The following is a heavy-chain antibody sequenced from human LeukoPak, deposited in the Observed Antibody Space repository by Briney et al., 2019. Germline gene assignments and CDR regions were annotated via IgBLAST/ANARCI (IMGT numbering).Heavy chain of an antibody. CDR3: APAPITMVRGVITSDALDI. CDR1: GGTFSSYA. V-gene: IGHV1-69*05. Sequence: SVKVSCKASGGTFSSYAISWVRQAPGQGLEWMGRIIPIFGTANYAQKFQGRVTITTDESTSTAYMELSSLRSEDTAVYYCAPAPITMVRGVITSDALDIWGQGTMVTASS. CDR2: IIPIFGTA. J-gene: IGHJ3*02. D-gene: IGHD3-10*01.